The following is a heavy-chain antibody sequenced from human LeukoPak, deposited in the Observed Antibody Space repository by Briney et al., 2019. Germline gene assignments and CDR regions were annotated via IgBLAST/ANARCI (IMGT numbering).Heavy chain of an antibody. CDR2: ISDYNVKT. V-gene: IGHV1-18*04. CDR1: GYTFTGYY. J-gene: IGHJ3*02. CDR3: TRDHLAADGSDAFDI. Sequence: ASVKVSCKASGYTFTGYYMHWVRQAPGQGLEWMGWISDYNVKTKYAQNLQGRVTMTTDTSTTTAYMDLRSLRSDDTAVYYCTRDHLAADGSDAFDIWGQGTMVTVSS. D-gene: IGHD6-13*01.